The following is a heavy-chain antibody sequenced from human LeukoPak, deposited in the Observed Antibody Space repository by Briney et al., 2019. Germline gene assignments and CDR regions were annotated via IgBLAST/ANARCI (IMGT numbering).Heavy chain of an antibody. CDR1: GFTFGSYA. CDR2: ISDFGATT. D-gene: IGHD6-19*01. J-gene: IGHJ4*02. V-gene: IGHV3-23*01. CDR3: ARDLDSSGWSHAFDY. Sequence: GGSLRLSCQASGFTFGSYAMSWVRQAPGKGLEWVSAISDFGATTYYADSVKGRFTISRDNAKNSLYLQMNSLRAEDTAVYYCARDLDSSGWSHAFDYWGQGTLVTVSS.